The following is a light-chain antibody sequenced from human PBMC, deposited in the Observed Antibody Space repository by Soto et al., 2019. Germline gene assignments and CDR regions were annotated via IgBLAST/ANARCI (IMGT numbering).Light chain of an antibody. CDR1: QSVSFRY. CDR3: QQSGSLPST. J-gene: IGKJ5*01. CDR2: DAS. V-gene: IGKV3-20*01. Sequence: EVVLTQSPGTLSLSPGERATLSCRASQSVSFRYLAWYQQRPGQATRLLIYDASTRANGIPDRFSGSGSGTDFTLIISRLEPEDFAVYYCQQSGSLPSTFGQVTRLDMK.